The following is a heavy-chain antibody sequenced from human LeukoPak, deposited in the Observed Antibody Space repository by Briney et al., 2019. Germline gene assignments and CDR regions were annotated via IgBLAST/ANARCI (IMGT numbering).Heavy chain of an antibody. V-gene: IGHV3-53*01. D-gene: IGHD3-10*01. Sequence: GGSLRLSCAASGFTVSGNYMSWVRQAPGKGLEWVSVIYSGGSTYYADSVKGRFTISRDNSKNTLYLQMNSLRAEDTAVYYCARDGWYYGSGSWYMDVWGKGTTVTVSS. CDR3: ARDGWYYGSGSWYMDV. CDR2: IYSGGST. CDR1: GFTVSGNY. J-gene: IGHJ6*03.